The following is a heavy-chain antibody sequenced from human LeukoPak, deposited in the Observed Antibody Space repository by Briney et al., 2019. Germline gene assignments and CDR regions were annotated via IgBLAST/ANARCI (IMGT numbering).Heavy chain of an antibody. Sequence: PGGSLRLSCAASGFTFDDYAMHWVRQAPGKGLEWVSLISGDGGSTYYADSVKGRFTISRDNSKNSLYLQMNSQRTEDTALYYCAKDIWPGWWLQLDYWGQGTLVTVSS. CDR3: AKDIWPGWWLQLDY. D-gene: IGHD5-24*01. V-gene: IGHV3-43*02. CDR1: GFTFDDYA. CDR2: ISGDGGST. J-gene: IGHJ4*02.